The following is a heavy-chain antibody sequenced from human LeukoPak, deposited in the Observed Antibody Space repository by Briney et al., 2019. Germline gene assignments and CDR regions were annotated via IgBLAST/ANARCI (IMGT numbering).Heavy chain of an antibody. D-gene: IGHD2-2*02. J-gene: IGHJ4*02. CDR2: ISSSSSYI. Sequence: GGSLRLSCAASGFTFSSYSMNWVRQAPGKGLEWVSSISSSSSYIYYADSMKGRFTISRDNAKNSLYLQMNSLRAEDTAVYYCAVDCSSSSCYTNGDGYFDYWGQGILVTVSS. CDR3: AVDCSSSSCYTNGDGYFDY. V-gene: IGHV3-21*01. CDR1: GFTFSSYS.